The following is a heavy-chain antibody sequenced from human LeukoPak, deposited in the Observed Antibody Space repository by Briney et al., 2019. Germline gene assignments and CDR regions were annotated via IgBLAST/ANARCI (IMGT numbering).Heavy chain of an antibody. Sequence: PSETLSLTCTVSGDSISSNYWSWIRQSAGKGLEWIGRIYTSENTIYNPSLKSRVTMSVDTSKNQFSLKVNSVTAADTAVYYCARVTRPGNGILDYRGQGTLVTVSS. CDR3: ARVTRPGNGILDY. CDR2: IYTSENT. J-gene: IGHJ4*02. V-gene: IGHV4-4*07. CDR1: GDSISSNY. D-gene: IGHD6-6*01.